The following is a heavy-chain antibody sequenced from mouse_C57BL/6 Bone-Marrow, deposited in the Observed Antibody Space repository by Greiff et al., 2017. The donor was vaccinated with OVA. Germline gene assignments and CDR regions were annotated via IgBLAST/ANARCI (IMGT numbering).Heavy chain of an antibody. CDR3: AVGGTGAFAY. D-gene: IGHD3-1*01. Sequence: VQLQQSGTELVKPGASVKLSCKASGYTFTSYWMHWVKQRPGPGLEWIGNINPSNGGNNYNEKFKSKATLTVDKSSSTAYMQLSSLTSEDSAVYYCAVGGTGAFAYWGQGTLVTVSA. CDR2: INPSNGGN. J-gene: IGHJ3*01. CDR1: GYTFTSYW. V-gene: IGHV1-53*01.